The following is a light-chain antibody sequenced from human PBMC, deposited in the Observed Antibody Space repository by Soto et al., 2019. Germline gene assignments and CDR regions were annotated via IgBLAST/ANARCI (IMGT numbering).Light chain of an antibody. J-gene: IGKJ1*01. V-gene: IGKV1-5*01. CDR1: QSIRYY. CDR3: QHHKSYSQT. CDR2: GAF. Sequence: DIQLTQSPPTLSASVGDRVTITCRASQSIRYYLAWYQQMPGKAPKPLVYGAFSLQSGVPPRFSGSGSGTEFPFTLSTPQPDDFATYFCQHHKSYSQTFGQGTKVEI.